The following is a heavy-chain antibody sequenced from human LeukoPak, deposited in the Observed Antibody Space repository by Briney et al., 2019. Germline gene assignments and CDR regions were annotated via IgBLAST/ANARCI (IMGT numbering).Heavy chain of an antibody. CDR2: IYHSGST. D-gene: IGHD2-15*01. Sequence: SETLSLTCTVSGYSISSGYYWGWIRQPPGKGLEWIGSIYHSGSTYYNPSLKSRVTISVDTSKNQFSLKLSSVTAADTAVYYCARESHVVVVAASYDYWGQGTLVTVSS. J-gene: IGHJ4*02. CDR1: GYSISSGYY. V-gene: IGHV4-38-2*02. CDR3: ARESHVVVVAASYDY.